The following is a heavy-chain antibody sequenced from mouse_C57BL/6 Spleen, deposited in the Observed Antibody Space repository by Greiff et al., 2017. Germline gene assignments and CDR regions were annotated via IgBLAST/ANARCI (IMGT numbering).Heavy chain of an antibody. D-gene: IGHD2-4*01. V-gene: IGHV5-4*03. CDR2: ISDGGSYT. Sequence: EVMLVESGGGLVKPGGSLKLSCAASGFTFSSYAMSWVRQTPEKRLEWVATISDGGSYTYYPDNVKGRFTISRDNAKNNLYLQMSHLKSEDTAMYYCARWYDSFFDYWGQGTTLTVSS. CDR1: GFTFSSYA. J-gene: IGHJ2*01. CDR3: ARWYDSFFDY.